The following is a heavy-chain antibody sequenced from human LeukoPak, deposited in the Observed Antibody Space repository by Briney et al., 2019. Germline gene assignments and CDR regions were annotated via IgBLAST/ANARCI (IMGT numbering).Heavy chain of an antibody. Sequence: GGSLRLSCAASGFTFSSYGMHWVRQAPGKGLGGVAFIRYDGSNKYYADSVKGRFTISRDNSKNTLYLQMNSLRAEDTAVYYCASPYYYDSSGYYVFSIDYWGQGTLVTVSS. CDR2: IRYDGSNK. CDR1: GFTFSSYG. V-gene: IGHV3-30*02. CDR3: ASPYYYDSSGYYVFSIDY. D-gene: IGHD3-22*01. J-gene: IGHJ4*02.